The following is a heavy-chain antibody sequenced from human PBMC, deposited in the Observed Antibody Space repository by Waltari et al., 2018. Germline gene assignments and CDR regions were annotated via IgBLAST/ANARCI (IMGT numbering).Heavy chain of an antibody. Sequence: QVQLVQSGAEVKKPGSSVKVSCKASGGTFSSYAISWVRQAPGQGLAWMGGIIPIFVTANYAQKFQGRVTITADESTSTAYMELSSLRSEDTAVYYCARVRLGYCSGGSCYSYYYYYMDVWGKGTTVTVSS. J-gene: IGHJ6*03. CDR3: ARVRLGYCSGGSCYSYYYYYMDV. D-gene: IGHD2-15*01. CDR2: IIPIFVTA. V-gene: IGHV1-69*12. CDR1: GGTFSSYA.